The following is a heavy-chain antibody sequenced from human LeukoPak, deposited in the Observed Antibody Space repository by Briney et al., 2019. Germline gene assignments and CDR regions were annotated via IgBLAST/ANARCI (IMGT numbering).Heavy chain of an antibody. D-gene: IGHD1-26*01. CDR1: GFTFSSYA. CDR3: ARRSHSGSYYWDY. CDR2: ISGSGGST. Sequence: GGSLRLSCAASGFTFSSYAMSWVRQAPGKGLEWVSAISGSGGSTYYADPVKGRFTISRDNSKNTLYLRMNSLRAEDTAVYYCARRSHSGSYYWDYWGQGTLVTVSS. V-gene: IGHV3-23*01. J-gene: IGHJ4*02.